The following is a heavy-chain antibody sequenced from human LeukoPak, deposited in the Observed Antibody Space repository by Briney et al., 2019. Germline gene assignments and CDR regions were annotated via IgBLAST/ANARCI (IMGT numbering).Heavy chain of an antibody. CDR2: ISAYNGNT. CDR3: ARGGGLVPGTWFDP. D-gene: IGHD6-19*01. J-gene: IGHJ5*02. CDR1: GYTFTNYG. V-gene: IGHV1-18*01. Sequence: ASVKVSCKSSGYTFTNYGICWVRQAPGQGLEWMGWISAYNGNTNYAQELQGRVTMTTDTSTSTVYLELRRLRSDDTAVYYCARGGGLVPGTWFDPWGQGTLVTVSS.